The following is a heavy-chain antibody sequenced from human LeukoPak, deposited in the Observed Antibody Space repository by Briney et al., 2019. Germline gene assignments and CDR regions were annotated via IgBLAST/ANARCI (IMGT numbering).Heavy chain of an antibody. D-gene: IGHD3-16*01. J-gene: IGHJ4*02. Sequence: PGGSLRLSCAASGFTFKNYAMSWVRQAPGKGLAWVSSISGRGDSTSSADSVKGRFSISRDNSKNTLDLQMNSLRVEDTAVYYCAKDEGAEGPYDYWGQGTLVTVSS. CDR1: GFTFKNYA. CDR3: AKDEGAEGPYDY. V-gene: IGHV3-23*01. CDR2: ISGRGDST.